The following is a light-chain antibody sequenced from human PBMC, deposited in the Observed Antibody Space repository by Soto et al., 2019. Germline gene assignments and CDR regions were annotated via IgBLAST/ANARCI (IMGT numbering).Light chain of an antibody. CDR2: RSD. CDR3: ATWDDSLSGVV. V-gene: IGLV1-47*01. Sequence: QSVVTQPPSASGTPGQRVTISCSGSSSNIGSNFVYWYQQLPGTAPKLLIYRSDQRPSGVPDRFSGSKSGTSASLAISGLRSDDEADYYCATWDDSLSGVVFGGGNKLTVL. J-gene: IGLJ2*01. CDR1: SSNIGSNF.